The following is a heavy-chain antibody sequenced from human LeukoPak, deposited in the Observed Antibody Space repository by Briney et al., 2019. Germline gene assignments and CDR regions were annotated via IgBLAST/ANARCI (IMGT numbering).Heavy chain of an antibody. D-gene: IGHD1-26*01. CDR3: ARDIGSYQRYFDY. CDR1: GFTFSDYY. CDR2: ISSSGSTI. J-gene: IGHJ4*02. Sequence: GGSLRLSCAASGFTFSDYYMSWIRQAPGKGLEWVSYISSSGSTIYYADSVKGRYTISRDNAKNSLYLQMNSLRAEDTAVYYCARDIGSYQRYFDYWGQGTLVTVSS. V-gene: IGHV3-11*04.